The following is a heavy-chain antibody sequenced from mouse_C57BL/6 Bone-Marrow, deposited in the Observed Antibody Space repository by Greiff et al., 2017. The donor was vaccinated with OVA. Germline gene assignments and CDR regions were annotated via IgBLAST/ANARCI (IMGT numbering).Heavy chain of an antibody. CDR1: GFTFSDYY. Sequence: EVQRVESEGGLVQPGSSMKLSCTASGFTFSDYYMAWVRQVPEKGLEWVANINYDGSSTYYLDSLKSRFIISRDNAKNILYLQMSSLKSEDTATYYCARPITSVVAPDWYFDVWGTGTTVTVSS. V-gene: IGHV5-16*01. D-gene: IGHD1-1*01. CDR3: ARPITSVVAPDWYFDV. CDR2: INYDGSST. J-gene: IGHJ1*03.